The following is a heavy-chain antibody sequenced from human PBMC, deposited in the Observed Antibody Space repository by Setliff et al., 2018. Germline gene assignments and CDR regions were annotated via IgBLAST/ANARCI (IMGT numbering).Heavy chain of an antibody. J-gene: IGHJ3*01. CDR1: GYSISNGFY. D-gene: IGHD3-22*01. Sequence: NPSETLSLTCAVSGYSISNGFYWGWIRQSPVKGLEWIGSLFDGGSAYYSPSLKSRASISLDASKNQFALKLTSATAADTAVYYCARDPHYDPTYSLPGHAFDFGGQGIMVTVSS. V-gene: IGHV4-38-2*02. CDR3: ARDPHYDPTYSLPGHAFDF. CDR2: LFDGGSA.